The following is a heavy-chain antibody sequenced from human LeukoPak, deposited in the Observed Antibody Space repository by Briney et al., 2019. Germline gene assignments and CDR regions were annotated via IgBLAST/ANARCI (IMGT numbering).Heavy chain of an antibody. CDR3: AREVFGVVIIDPYFDY. CDR2: INPNSGGT. Sequence: ASVKVSCKASGYTFTGYYMHWVRQAPGQGLEWMGWINPNSGGTNYAQKFQGSVTMTRDTSISTAYMELSRLRSDDTAVYYCAREVFGVVIIDPYFDYWGQGTLVTVSS. CDR1: GYTFTGYY. V-gene: IGHV1-2*02. J-gene: IGHJ4*02. D-gene: IGHD3-3*01.